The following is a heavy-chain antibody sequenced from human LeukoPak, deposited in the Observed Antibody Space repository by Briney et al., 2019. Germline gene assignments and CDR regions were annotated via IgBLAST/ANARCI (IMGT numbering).Heavy chain of an antibody. J-gene: IGHJ5*02. CDR1: GFTFSSYA. CDR2: ISGSGGST. D-gene: IGHD6-19*01. CDR3: AKAPDSSGWYGGWFDP. V-gene: IGHV3-23*01. Sequence: GGSLRLSCAASGFTFSSYAMSWVRQAPGKGLEWVSAISGSGGSTYYADSVKGRFTIPRDNSKNTLYLQMNSLRAEDTAVYYCAKAPDSSGWYGGWFDPWGQGTLVTVSS.